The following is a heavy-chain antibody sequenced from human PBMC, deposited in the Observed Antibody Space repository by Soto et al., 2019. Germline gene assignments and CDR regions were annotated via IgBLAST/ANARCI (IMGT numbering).Heavy chain of an antibody. V-gene: IGHV4-30-2*01. D-gene: IGHD3-3*01. Sequence: SETLSLTCAVSGGSISSGGYSWSWIRQPPGKGLEWIGYIYHSGSTYYNPSLKSRVTISVDRSKNQFSLKLSSVTAADTAVYYCARDRGYDFWSGYPQGMDVWGQGTTVTVSS. J-gene: IGHJ6*02. CDR1: GGSISSGGYS. CDR2: IYHSGST. CDR3: ARDRGYDFWSGYPQGMDV.